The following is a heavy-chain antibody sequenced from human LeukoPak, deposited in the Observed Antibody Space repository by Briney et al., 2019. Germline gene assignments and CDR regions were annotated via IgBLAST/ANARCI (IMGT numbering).Heavy chain of an antibody. J-gene: IGHJ4*02. D-gene: IGHD6-6*01. Sequence: SETLSLTCTVSGGAISSSSHYWGWIRQPPGKGLGWIGSMYYSGSTYYNPSLKSRVTISADTSKNQFSLKLNSVAAADTAVYYCASIVSTIAARLSGPWYFDYWGQGTLVTVSS. CDR2: MYYSGST. CDR3: ASIVSTIAARLSGPWYFDY. CDR1: GGAISSSSHY. V-gene: IGHV4-39*01.